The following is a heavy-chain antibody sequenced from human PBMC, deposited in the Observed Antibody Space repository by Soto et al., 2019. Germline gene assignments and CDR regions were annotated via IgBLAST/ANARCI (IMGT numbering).Heavy chain of an antibody. Sequence: FGATLVHPTHPLTLTYTFSGFSLSTNGVRGCWSGHPPGMALEWLAIIYWNEEKHYSPYLTDRLNITKDTSKNQLVLTMTNMDHADTDTYYCAHRRAWSSEWYDWCAPWGHGMWATVSS. V-gene: IGHV2-5*01. CDR1: GFSLSTNGVR. CDR3: AHRRAWSSEWYDWCAP. D-gene: IGHD6-19*01. CDR2: IYWNEEK. J-gene: IGHJ5*02.